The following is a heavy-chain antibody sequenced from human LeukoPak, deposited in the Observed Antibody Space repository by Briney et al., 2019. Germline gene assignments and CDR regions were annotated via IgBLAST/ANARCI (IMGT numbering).Heavy chain of an antibody. J-gene: IGHJ3*02. V-gene: IGHV3-11*01. D-gene: IGHD3-10*01. Sequence: GGSLRLSCAAAGFTVSDYYMSWVRQAPGKGLEWVSYISSSGSTIYYADSVKGPFTISRDNAKNSLYMQMNSLRAEDTAVYYCARGGYYGSGAGAFDIWGQGTMVTVSS. CDR3: ARGGYYGSGAGAFDI. CDR2: ISSSGSTI. CDR1: GFTVSDYY.